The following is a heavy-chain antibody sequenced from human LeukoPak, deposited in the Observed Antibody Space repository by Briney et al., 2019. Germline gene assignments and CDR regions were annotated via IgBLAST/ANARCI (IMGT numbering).Heavy chain of an antibody. J-gene: IGHJ4*02. CDR2: INPSGGST. Sequence: ASVKVSCKASGYTFTSYYIHWVRQAPGQGLEWMGIINPSGGSTSYAQKFQGRVTMTRDTSTSTVYMELSSPRSEDTVVYYCARGGGLQPTDKPYYFDYWGQGTLVTVSS. CDR3: ARGGGLQPTDKPYYFDY. CDR1: GYTFTSYY. V-gene: IGHV1-46*01. D-gene: IGHD1-1*01.